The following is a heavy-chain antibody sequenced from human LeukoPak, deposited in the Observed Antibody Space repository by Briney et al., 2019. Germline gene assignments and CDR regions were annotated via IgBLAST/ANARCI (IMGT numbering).Heavy chain of an antibody. J-gene: IGHJ4*02. V-gene: IGHV1-3*01. CDR2: INAGNGNT. CDR1: GYTFTSYA. Sequence: RASVKVSCKASGYTFTSYAMHWVRQAPGQRLEWMGWINAGNGNTKYSQKFQGRVTITRDTSASTAYMELSSLRSEDTAVYYCAREGNGWDYDYWGQGTLVTVSS. CDR3: AREGNGWDYDY. D-gene: IGHD6-19*01.